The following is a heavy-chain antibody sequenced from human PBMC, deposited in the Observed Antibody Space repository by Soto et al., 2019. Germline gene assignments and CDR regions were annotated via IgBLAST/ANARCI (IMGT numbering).Heavy chain of an antibody. D-gene: IGHD1-1*01. CDR3: ASRAGTGWFDP. CDR2: ISTSGTTI. Sequence: GGSLRLCCAASGFSFSDYYMSWIRQAPGKGLEWISYISTSGTTIYYADSVKGRFTVSRDNAKNSLYLQMNSLRAEDTAVYYCASRAGTGWFDPWGQGTLVTVSS. V-gene: IGHV3-11*01. J-gene: IGHJ5*02. CDR1: GFSFSDYY.